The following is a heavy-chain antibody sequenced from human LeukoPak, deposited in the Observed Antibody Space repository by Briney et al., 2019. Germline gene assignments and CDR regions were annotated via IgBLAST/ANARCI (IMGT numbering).Heavy chain of an antibody. J-gene: IGHJ3*02. Sequence: GGSLRLSCAASGFTFSDYYMSWIRQAPGKGLEWVTYISGNSGYTNYADSVKGRFTVSRDNAKNSLYLQMNSLRAEDTAVYYCASITSVTVVSPGAFDIWGQGTMVTVSS. D-gene: IGHD4-23*01. CDR1: GFTFSDYY. CDR2: ISGNSGYT. CDR3: ASITSVTVVSPGAFDI. V-gene: IGHV3-11*03.